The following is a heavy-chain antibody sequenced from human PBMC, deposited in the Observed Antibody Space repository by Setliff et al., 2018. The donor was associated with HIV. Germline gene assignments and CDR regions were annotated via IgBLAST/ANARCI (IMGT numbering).Heavy chain of an antibody. Sequence: SQTLSLTCVITGDSVSSNTAAWNWIRQSPSRGLEWLGRTYYRSKWYSDYAVSVKGRVTINPDTSKNQFSLHLNSVTPGDTAVYYCARGGDWDDNYYMDVWVKGTTVTVSS. CDR1: GDSVSSNTAA. D-gene: IGHD1-1*01. V-gene: IGHV6-1*01. J-gene: IGHJ6*03. CDR2: TYYRSKWYS. CDR3: ARGGDWDDNYYMDV.